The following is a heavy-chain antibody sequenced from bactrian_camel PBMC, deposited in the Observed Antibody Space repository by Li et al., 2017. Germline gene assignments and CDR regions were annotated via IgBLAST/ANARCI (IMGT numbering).Heavy chain of an antibody. D-gene: IGHD2*01. V-gene: IGHV3S53*01. CDR2: ISNVGDR. Sequence: QVQLVESGGGSVQAGGSLRLTCVVTINHFIEYCMAWFRQVPGKEREGVASISNVGDRTYADSVKGRFSISRVDAKNTLYLQMDSLKPEDSATYYCAARYGYCYTLRSDDYRYWGQGTQVTVS. J-gene: IGHJ4*01. CDR3: AARYGYCYTLRSDDYRY. CDR1: INHFIEYC.